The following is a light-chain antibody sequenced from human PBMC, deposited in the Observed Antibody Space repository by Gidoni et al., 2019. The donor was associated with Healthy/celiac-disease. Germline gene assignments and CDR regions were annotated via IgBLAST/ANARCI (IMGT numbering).Light chain of an antibody. J-gene: IGLJ3*02. CDR1: SSNIGSNT. Sequence: QSVLTQPPSASGTPGQGVTISCSGSSSNIGSNTVNWYQQLPGTAPKLLSYSNNQRPSGVPERVSGSKSGTSASLAISGLQSEDEADYYCAAWDDSLNGPVFGGGTKLT. CDR3: AAWDDSLNGPV. CDR2: SNN. V-gene: IGLV1-44*01.